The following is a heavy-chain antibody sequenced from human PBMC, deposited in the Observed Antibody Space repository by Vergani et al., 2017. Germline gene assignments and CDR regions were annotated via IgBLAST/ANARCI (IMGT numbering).Heavy chain of an antibody. D-gene: IGHD3-3*01. Sequence: QMQLVQSGPEVKKPGTSVKVSCKASGFTFTSSAMQWVRQARGQRLEWIGWIVVGSGNTNYEQKFQERVTMTRDMSTSTAYMELSSLRSEDTAVYYCAADRLTDFWSGYSFDYWGQGTLVTVSS. V-gene: IGHV1-58*02. J-gene: IGHJ4*02. CDR2: IVVGSGNT. CDR1: GFTFTSSA. CDR3: AADRLTDFWSGYSFDY.